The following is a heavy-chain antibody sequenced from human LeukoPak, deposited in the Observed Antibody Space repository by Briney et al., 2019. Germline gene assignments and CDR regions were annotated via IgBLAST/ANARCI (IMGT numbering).Heavy chain of an antibody. CDR2: INNDGGTT. D-gene: IGHD6-19*01. V-gene: IGHV3-74*01. Sequence: QTGGSLRLSCAASGFTFRSYWMYWVRQAPGKGLVWVSRINNDGGTTTYADSVKGRFTISRDNAKNTLYLQMNSLGAEDTAVYYCARANSGFYFDYWGQGTLVTVSS. CDR1: GFTFRSYW. CDR3: ARANSGFYFDY. J-gene: IGHJ4*02.